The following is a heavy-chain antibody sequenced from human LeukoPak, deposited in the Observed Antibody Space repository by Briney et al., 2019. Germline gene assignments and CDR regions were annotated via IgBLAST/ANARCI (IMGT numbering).Heavy chain of an antibody. Sequence: PGGSLRLSCAASGFTFSSYAMHWVRQAPGKGLEWVAVISGSGGTIYYADSVKGRFTISRDNSRNTVYLQMNSLRAEDTAVYYCASKSRGNFPFDYWGQGTLVTVSS. CDR1: GFTFSSYA. CDR3: ASKSRGNFPFDY. CDR2: ISGSGGTI. D-gene: IGHD4-23*01. V-gene: IGHV3-23*01. J-gene: IGHJ4*02.